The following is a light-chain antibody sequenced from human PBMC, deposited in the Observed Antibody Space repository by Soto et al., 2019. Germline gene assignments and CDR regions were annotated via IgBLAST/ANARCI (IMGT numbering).Light chain of an antibody. CDR3: QQRSNWPPLT. V-gene: IGKV3-11*01. CDR1: HMVSSN. Sequence: EIVMTQSPATLSVSPGERATLSCRASHMVSSNLSWYQQKPGQAPRLLIYGASTRATGIPARFSGSGSGTDFTLTISSLEPEDFAVYYCQQRSNWPPLTFGGGTKVDIK. CDR2: GAS. J-gene: IGKJ4*01.